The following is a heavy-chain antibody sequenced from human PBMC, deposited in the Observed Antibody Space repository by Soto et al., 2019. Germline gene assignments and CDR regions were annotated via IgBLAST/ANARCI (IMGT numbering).Heavy chain of an antibody. Sequence: GGSLRLSSAASGFHFSSYEMNWVRLAPGKGLEWVSYISSSGSTTYYADSVKGRFTISRDNAKNSLYLQMNSLRAEDTAVYYCHGGSGRSPDYYYGMDVWGQGTTVTVSS. V-gene: IGHV3-48*03. CDR2: ISSSGSTT. CDR3: HGGSGRSPDYYYGMDV. CDR1: GFHFSSYE. J-gene: IGHJ6*02. D-gene: IGHD3-10*01.